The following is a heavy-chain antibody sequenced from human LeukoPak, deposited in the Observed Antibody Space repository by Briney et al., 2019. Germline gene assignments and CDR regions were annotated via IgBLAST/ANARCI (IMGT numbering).Heavy chain of an antibody. CDR2: ISASGSST. J-gene: IGHJ5*02. CDR3: AKDRTFSGSSDNNWFDP. V-gene: IGHV3-23*01. D-gene: IGHD1-26*01. CDR1: GFTFSSFA. Sequence: GSLRLSCTASGFTFSSFAMSWVRQAAGKRLEWDSTISASGSSTYYADSVKGRFTISRDNSKNTLSLQMNSLRVEDTAEYYCAKDRTFSGSSDNNWFDPWGQGTLVTVSS.